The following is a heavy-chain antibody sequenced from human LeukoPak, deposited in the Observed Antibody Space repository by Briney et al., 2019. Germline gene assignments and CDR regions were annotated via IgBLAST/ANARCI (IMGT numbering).Heavy chain of an antibody. Sequence: PGGSLRLSCAASGFTFSSYWMSWVRQAPGKGLEWVANIKQDGSEKYYVASVKGRFTISRDNAKNSLYLQMNSLRAEDTAVYYCARAPPPPRGSGSYYNVYYYYMDVWGKGTTVTVSS. CDR1: GFTFSSYW. D-gene: IGHD3-10*01. J-gene: IGHJ6*03. CDR3: ARAPPPPRGSGSYYNVYYYYMDV. CDR2: IKQDGSEK. V-gene: IGHV3-7*01.